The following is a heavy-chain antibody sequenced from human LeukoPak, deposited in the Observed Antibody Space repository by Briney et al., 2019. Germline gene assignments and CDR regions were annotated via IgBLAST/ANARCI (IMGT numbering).Heavy chain of an antibody. V-gene: IGHV1-8*01. CDR3: ARLRYSGLDY. Sequence: ASVKVSCQASGYTFSEFEIHWVRQATGQGLEWMGWIHPDSGNTDYAQKFQGRLTMTRETSTTTAYMELSSLRSEDTAVYYCARLRYSGLDYWGQGTVVTVSS. CDR2: IHPDSGNT. D-gene: IGHD1-26*01. J-gene: IGHJ4*02. CDR1: GYTFSEFE.